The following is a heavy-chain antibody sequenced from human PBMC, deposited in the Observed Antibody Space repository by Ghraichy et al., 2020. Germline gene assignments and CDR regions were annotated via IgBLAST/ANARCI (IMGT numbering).Heavy chain of an antibody. CDR2: ISYDGSNK. J-gene: IGHJ5*02. D-gene: IGHD7-27*01. Sequence: GGSLRLSCAASGFTFSSYAMHWVRQAPGKGLEWVAVISYDGSNKYYADSVKGRFTISRDNSKNTLYLQMNSLRAEDTAVYYCARDLITGDPSNWFDPWGQGTLVTVSS. CDR3: ARDLITGDPSNWFDP. CDR1: GFTFSSYA. V-gene: IGHV3-30-3*01.